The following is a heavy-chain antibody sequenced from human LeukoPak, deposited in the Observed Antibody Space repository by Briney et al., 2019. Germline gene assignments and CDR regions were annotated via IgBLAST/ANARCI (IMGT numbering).Heavy chain of an antibody. V-gene: IGHV3-23*01. J-gene: IGHJ6*03. Sequence: SGGSLRLSCAASGFTFSSYAMSWVRQAPGKGLEWVSAISGSGGSTYYADSVKGRFTISRDKSKNTLYLQMNSLRAEDTAVYYCARVNSSGWYVYYYYYMDVWGKGTTVTISS. CDR3: ARVNSSGWYVYYYYYMDV. CDR1: GFTFSSYA. D-gene: IGHD6-19*01. CDR2: ISGSGGST.